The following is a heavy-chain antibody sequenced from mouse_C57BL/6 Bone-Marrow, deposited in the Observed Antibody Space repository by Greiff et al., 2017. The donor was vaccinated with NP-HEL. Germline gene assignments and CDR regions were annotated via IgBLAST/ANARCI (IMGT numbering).Heavy chain of an antibody. CDR3: ARSITTVPWFAY. CDR2: IYPRSGNT. D-gene: IGHD1-1*01. V-gene: IGHV1-81*01. Sequence: QVQLQQSGAELARPGASVKLSCKASGYTFTSYGISWVKQRTGQGLEWIGEIYPRSGNTYYNEKFKGKATLTADKSSSTAYMELRSLTSEDSAVYFCARSITTVPWFAYWGQGTLVTVSA. J-gene: IGHJ3*01. CDR1: GYTFTSYG.